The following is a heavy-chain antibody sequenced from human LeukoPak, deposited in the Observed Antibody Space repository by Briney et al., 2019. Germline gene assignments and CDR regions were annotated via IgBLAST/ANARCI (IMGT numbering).Heavy chain of an antibody. CDR1: GYTFTSYD. Sequence: ASVKVSCKASGYTFTSYDINWVRQATGQGLELMGWMNPNSGNTGYAQKFQGRVTMTRNTSIRTAYMELSSLRSEDTAVYYCARGLNSIQLWFGGRNWFAPWGQGTLVTVSS. CDR3: ARGLNSIQLWFGGRNWFAP. CDR2: MNPNSGNT. D-gene: IGHD5-18*01. J-gene: IGHJ5*02. V-gene: IGHV1-8*01.